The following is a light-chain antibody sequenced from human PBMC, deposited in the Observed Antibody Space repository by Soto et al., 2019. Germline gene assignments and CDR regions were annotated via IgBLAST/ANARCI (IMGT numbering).Light chain of an antibody. CDR1: QSLLHSNGYNY. Sequence: DIVMTQSPLSLPVTPGEPASISCRSSQSLLHSNGYNYLDWYLQKPGQSPQLLMYLGSNRASGGPDRFSGSGSGTAFTLKISRGEADDVVVYYCMQAFQTPRTFGQGTKVEIK. J-gene: IGKJ1*01. CDR2: LGS. CDR3: MQAFQTPRT. V-gene: IGKV2-28*01.